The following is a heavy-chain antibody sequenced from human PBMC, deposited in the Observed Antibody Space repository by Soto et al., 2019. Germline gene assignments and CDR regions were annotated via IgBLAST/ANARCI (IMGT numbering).Heavy chain of an antibody. CDR1: GGTFSSYA. Sequence: SVKVSCKASGGTFSSYAISWVRQAPGQGLEWMGGIIPIFGTANYAQKFQGRVTITADESTSTAYMELSSLRSEDTAVYYCARGPDSSSRDYYYYYGMDVWGQGTTVTVSS. CDR2: IIPIFGTA. D-gene: IGHD6-6*01. J-gene: IGHJ6*02. V-gene: IGHV1-69*13. CDR3: ARGPDSSSRDYYYYYGMDV.